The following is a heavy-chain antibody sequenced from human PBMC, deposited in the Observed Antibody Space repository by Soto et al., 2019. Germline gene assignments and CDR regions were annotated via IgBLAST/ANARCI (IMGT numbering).Heavy chain of an antibody. Sequence: PSETLSLTCTVSGGSISSYYWGWIRQPPGKGLEWIGYIYYSGSTNYNPSLKSRVTISVDTSKNQFSLKLSSVTAADTAVYYCARDRNYYYGSGSRYYYGMDVWGQGTTVTVSS. D-gene: IGHD3-10*01. V-gene: IGHV4-59*01. CDR1: GGSISSYY. J-gene: IGHJ6*02. CDR3: ARDRNYYYGSGSRYYYGMDV. CDR2: IYYSGST.